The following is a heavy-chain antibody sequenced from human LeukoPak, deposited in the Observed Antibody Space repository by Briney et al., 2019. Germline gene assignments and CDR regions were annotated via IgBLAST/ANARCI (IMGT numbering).Heavy chain of an antibody. V-gene: IGHV3-23*01. D-gene: IGHD1-26*01. Sequence: GGSLRLSCAASGFNVGRNYMSWVRQAPGKGLEWVSAISGSGGSTYYADSVKGRFTISRDNSKNTLYLQMNSLRAEDTAVYYCAKDRSGVGGSYPHYWGQGTLVTVSS. CDR1: GFNVGRNY. CDR2: ISGSGGST. CDR3: AKDRSGVGGSYPHY. J-gene: IGHJ4*02.